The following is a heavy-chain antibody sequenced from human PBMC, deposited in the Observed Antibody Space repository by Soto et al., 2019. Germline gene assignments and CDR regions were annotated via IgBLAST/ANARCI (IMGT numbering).Heavy chain of an antibody. V-gene: IGHV4-39*01. CDR3: ARQRVVPATPTNWFDP. CDR1: GGSVSSRSYF. D-gene: IGHD2-15*01. CDR2: IYYNGST. J-gene: IGHJ5*02. Sequence: TSETLSLTCTVSGGSVSSRSYFWGWIRQPPGKGLEWIGTIYYNGSTYYNPSLKSRVTLSVDTSKNQFSLKLTSVTASDTGLYYCARQRVVPATPTNWFDPWGQGTLVTVSS.